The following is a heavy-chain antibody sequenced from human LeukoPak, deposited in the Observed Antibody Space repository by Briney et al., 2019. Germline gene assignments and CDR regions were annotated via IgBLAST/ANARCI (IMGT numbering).Heavy chain of an antibody. CDR1: GGSISSYY. Sequence: PSETLSLTCTVSGGSISSYYWSWIRQPPGKGLEWIGYIYYSGSTNYNPSLKSRVTISVDTSKNQFSLKLSSVTAADTAVYYCARDRSSWDAFDIWGQGTMVTVSS. CDR2: IYYSGST. J-gene: IGHJ3*02. D-gene: IGHD6-13*01. V-gene: IGHV4-59*01. CDR3: ARDRSSWDAFDI.